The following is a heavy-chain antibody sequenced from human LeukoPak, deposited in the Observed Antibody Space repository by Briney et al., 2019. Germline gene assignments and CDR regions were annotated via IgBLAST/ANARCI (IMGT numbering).Heavy chain of an antibody. CDR1: GGSVSSGSYY. CDR3: ARDTDDSSGYYSNFDY. J-gene: IGHJ4*02. CDR2: IYYSGST. Sequence: SETLSLTCTVSGGSVSSGSYYWSWIRQPPGKGLEWIGYIYYSGSTNYNPSHKSRVTISVDTSKNQFSLKLSSVTAADTAVYYCARDTDDSSGYYSNFDYWGQGTLVTVSS. D-gene: IGHD3-22*01. V-gene: IGHV4-61*01.